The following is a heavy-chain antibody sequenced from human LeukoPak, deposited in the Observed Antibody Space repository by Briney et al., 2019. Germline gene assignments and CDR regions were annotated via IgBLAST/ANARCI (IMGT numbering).Heavy chain of an antibody. J-gene: IGHJ4*02. D-gene: IGHD3-16*01. CDR2: INPTSGGT. CDR1: GYTFTGYY. V-gene: IGHV1-2*02. Sequence: GASVKVSCKASGYTFTGYYIHWVRQAPGQGLEWMGWINPTSGGTKYAQKFQGRVTMTRDTSISTAYMELSRLRADDTAVYYCARDHSYASRGGSFDYWGQGTLVTVSS. CDR3: ARDHSYASRGGSFDY.